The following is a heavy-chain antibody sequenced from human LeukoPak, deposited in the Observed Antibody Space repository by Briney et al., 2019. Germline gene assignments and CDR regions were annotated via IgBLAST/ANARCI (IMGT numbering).Heavy chain of an antibody. CDR1: GFTFSSYA. J-gene: IGHJ4*02. CDR2: ISGSGGST. CDR3: ASGSSSDRGFDY. Sequence: QPGGSLTLSCAASGFTFSSYAMSWVRQAPGKGLEWVSAISGSGGSTYYADSVKGRFTISRDNSKNTLYLQMNSLRAEDTAVYYCASGSSSDRGFDYWGQGTLVTVSS. V-gene: IGHV3-23*01. D-gene: IGHD6-6*01.